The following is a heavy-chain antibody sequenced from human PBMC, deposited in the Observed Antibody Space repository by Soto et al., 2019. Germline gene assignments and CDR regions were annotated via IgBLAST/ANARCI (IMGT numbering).Heavy chain of an antibody. Sequence: PSETLSLTCSVSDGSISNSSYHWGWIRQPPGKGLEWIGSIYYSGSTFYNPSLKSRVTISVDTSKNQFSLKLSSVTAADTAVYYCARVRGGYTFWSGYLGGYGMDVWGQGTTVTVSS. D-gene: IGHD3-3*01. J-gene: IGHJ6*02. CDR1: DGSISNSSYH. CDR3: ARVRGGYTFWSGYLGGYGMDV. V-gene: IGHV4-39*01. CDR2: IYYSGST.